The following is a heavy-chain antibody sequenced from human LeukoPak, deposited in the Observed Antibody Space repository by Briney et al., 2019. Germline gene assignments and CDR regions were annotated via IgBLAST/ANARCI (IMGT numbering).Heavy chain of an antibody. CDR2: IKQDGSER. CDR1: GFTSSRYW. Sequence: GGSLRLSCAASGFTSSRYWTSWVRQAPGKGLEWVASIKQDGSERYYVDSVKGRFTISSDNAKNSLYLQMNSLRAEDTAVYYCAKDLSVLVRFGESSRERWFDPWGQGTLVTVSS. J-gene: IGHJ5*02. CDR3: AKDLSVLVRFGESSRERWFDP. V-gene: IGHV3-7*04. D-gene: IGHD3-10*01.